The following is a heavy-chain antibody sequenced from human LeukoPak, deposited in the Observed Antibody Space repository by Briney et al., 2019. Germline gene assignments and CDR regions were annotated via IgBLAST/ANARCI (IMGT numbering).Heavy chain of an antibody. V-gene: IGHV3-23*01. CDR3: VGGHGLD. D-gene: IGHD1-26*01. CDR1: GFTFSSYE. CDR2: VSAGGGTI. J-gene: IGHJ4*02. Sequence: GGSLRLSCAASGFTFSSYEMSWVRQAPGKGLAWVSVVSAGGGTINHADSVKGRFTISRDNSRNTLYLQMNSLRAEDTAVYYCVGGHGLDWGQGTLVTVSS.